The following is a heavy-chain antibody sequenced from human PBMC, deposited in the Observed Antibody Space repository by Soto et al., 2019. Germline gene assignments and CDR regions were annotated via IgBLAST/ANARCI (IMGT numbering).Heavy chain of an antibody. J-gene: IGHJ6*02. Sequence: VQLVESGGGLVQPGGSLRLSCAASGFTFSSYEMNWVRQAPGKGLEWVSYISSSGSTIYYADSVKGRFTISRDNAKNSLYLQMNSLRAEDTAVYYCASLVISGWDDYYYGMDVWGQGTTVTVSS. CDR3: ASLVISGWDDYYYGMDV. CDR1: GFTFSSYE. V-gene: IGHV3-48*03. D-gene: IGHD6-19*01. CDR2: ISSSGSTI.